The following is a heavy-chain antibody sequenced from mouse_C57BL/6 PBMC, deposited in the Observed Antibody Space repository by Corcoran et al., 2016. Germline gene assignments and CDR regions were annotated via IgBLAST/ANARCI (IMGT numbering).Heavy chain of an antibody. Sequence: QIQLVQSGPELKKPGETVKISCKASGYTFTTYGMSWVKQAPGKGLKWMDWINTYSGVPTYADDFKGRFAFSLETSASTAYLQINNLKNEDTATYFCARSAHYYGRAWFAYWGQGTLVTVSA. V-gene: IGHV9-3*01. J-gene: IGHJ3*01. CDR3: ARSAHYYGRAWFAY. CDR2: INTYSGVP. CDR1: GYTFTTYG. D-gene: IGHD1-1*01.